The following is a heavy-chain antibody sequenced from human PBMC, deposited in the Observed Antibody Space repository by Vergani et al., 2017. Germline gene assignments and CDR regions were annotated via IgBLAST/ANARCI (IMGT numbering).Heavy chain of an antibody. CDR3: AKTPQYYYDSSGYYSYFDY. Sequence: EVQLVESGGGLIQPGGSLRLSCAASGFTFSSYAMSWVRQAPGKGLEWVSAISGSGGSTYYADSVKGRFTISRDNSKNSLYLQMNSLRAEDTAVYYCAKTPQYYYDSSGYYSYFDYWGQGTLVTVSS. J-gene: IGHJ4*02. D-gene: IGHD3-22*01. CDR1: GFTFSSYA. CDR2: ISGSGGST. V-gene: IGHV3-23*04.